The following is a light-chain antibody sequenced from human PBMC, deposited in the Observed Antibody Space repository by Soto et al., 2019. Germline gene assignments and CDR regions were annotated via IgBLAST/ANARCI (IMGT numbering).Light chain of an antibody. Sequence: EIVMTQSPATLSVSPGERATLSCRASQSLSSNLAWYQQRPGQAPRLLIYGASTRATGIPARFSGSGSGTEFTLTISSLQSEDFAVYYCQQYNKWPLFTFGPGTRVDIK. J-gene: IGKJ3*01. CDR1: QSLSSN. CDR2: GAS. V-gene: IGKV3-15*01. CDR3: QQYNKWPLFT.